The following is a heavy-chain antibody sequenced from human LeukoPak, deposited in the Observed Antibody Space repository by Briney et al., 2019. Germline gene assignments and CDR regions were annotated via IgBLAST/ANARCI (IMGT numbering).Heavy chain of an antibody. CDR1: GYTFTGYY. D-gene: IGHD6-13*01. CDR3: ARGSPDSWYGPYYYYYYYMDV. Sequence: ASVKVSCKASGYTFTGYYMHWVRQAPGQGLEWMGWMNPNSGNTGYAQKFQGRVTMTRNTSISTAYMELSSLRSEDTAVYYCARGSPDSWYGPYYYYYYYMDVWGKGTTVTISS. J-gene: IGHJ6*03. V-gene: IGHV1-8*02. CDR2: MNPNSGNT.